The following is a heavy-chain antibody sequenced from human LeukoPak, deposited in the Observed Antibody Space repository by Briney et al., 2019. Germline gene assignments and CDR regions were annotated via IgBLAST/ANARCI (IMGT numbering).Heavy chain of an antibody. D-gene: IGHD4-17*01. CDR2: ISYDGSNM. Sequence: GGSLRLSCAASGFTFSSYWMSWVRQAPGKGLEWVTVISYDGSNMYYADSVKGRFTISRDNSKNTLYLQMNSLRAEDTAVYYCANAYGDYIYHGMDVWGQGTTVTVSS. CDR3: ANAYGDYIYHGMDV. V-gene: IGHV3-30*18. CDR1: GFTFSSYW. J-gene: IGHJ6*02.